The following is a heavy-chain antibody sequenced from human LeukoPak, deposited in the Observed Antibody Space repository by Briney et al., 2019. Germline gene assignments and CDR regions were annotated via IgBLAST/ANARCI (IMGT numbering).Heavy chain of an antibody. V-gene: IGHV4-59*01. CDR2: IYYSGST. D-gene: IGHD2-15*01. CDR3: ARDPGVAATPYYYMDV. Sequence: KPSETLSLTCTVSGGSISSYYWSWIRQPPGKGLEWIGYIYYSGSTNYSPSLKSRVTISVDTSKNQFSLKLSSVTAADTAVYYCARDPGVAATPYYYMDVWGKGTTVTVSS. CDR1: GGSISSYY. J-gene: IGHJ6*03.